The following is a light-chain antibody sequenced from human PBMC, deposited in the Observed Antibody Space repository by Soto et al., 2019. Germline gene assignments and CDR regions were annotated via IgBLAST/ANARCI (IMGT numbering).Light chain of an antibody. V-gene: IGKV1-5*01. J-gene: IGKJ1*01. Sequence: DIQITQSPSTLSASVGDRVTITCRASQSISSWLAWYQQKPGKAPKLLIYDASSMESGIPARFSGSGSGTEFTLTISSLQPEDFEAYYCQHYNSYSLTFGQGTKVDIK. CDR2: DAS. CDR1: QSISSW. CDR3: QHYNSYSLT.